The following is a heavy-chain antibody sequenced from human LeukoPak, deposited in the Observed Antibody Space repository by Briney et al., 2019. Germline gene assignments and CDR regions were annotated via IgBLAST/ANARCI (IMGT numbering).Heavy chain of an antibody. CDR2: VGIAADT. CDR3: VRQKKSHGNFDY. CDR1: GFTFSDHA. V-gene: IGHV3-13*01. J-gene: IGHJ4*02. Sequence: GGSLRLSCAASGFTFSDHAMHWVRQAPGKSLEWVSAVGIAADTFYPGSVKGRFTISRENAKNSLYLQMNSLRVEDTAVYYCVRQKKSHGNFDYWGQGTLVTVSS. D-gene: IGHD1-26*01.